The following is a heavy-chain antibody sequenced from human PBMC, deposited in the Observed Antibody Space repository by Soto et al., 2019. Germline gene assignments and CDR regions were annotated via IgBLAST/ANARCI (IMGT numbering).Heavy chain of an antibody. CDR1: GGTFSSYA. V-gene: IGHV1-69*06. CDR3: AGNGGYSYVAYYYYGMDV. D-gene: IGHD5-18*01. Sequence: GASVKVSCKASGGTFSSYAISWVRQAPGQGLEWMGGIIPIFGTANYAQKFQGRVTITADKSTSTAYMELSSLRSEDTAVYYCAGNGGYSYVAYYYYGMDVWGQGTTVTVSS. CDR2: IIPIFGTA. J-gene: IGHJ6*02.